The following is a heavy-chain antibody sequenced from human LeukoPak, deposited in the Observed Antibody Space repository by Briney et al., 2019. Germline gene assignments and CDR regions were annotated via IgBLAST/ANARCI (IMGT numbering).Heavy chain of an antibody. J-gene: IGHJ4*02. CDR3: ARDPASVGYSYGSADY. Sequence: PSETLSLTCTVSGYSISSGYYWGWIRQPPGKGLEWIGSIYYSGSTYYNPSLKSRVTISVDTSKNQFSLKLSSVTAADTAVYYCARDPASVGYSYGSADYWGQGTLVTASS. CDR1: GYSISSGYY. V-gene: IGHV4-38-2*02. D-gene: IGHD5-18*01. CDR2: IYYSGST.